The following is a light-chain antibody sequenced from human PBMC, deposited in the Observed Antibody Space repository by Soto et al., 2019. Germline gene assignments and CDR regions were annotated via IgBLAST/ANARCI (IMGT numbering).Light chain of an antibody. V-gene: IGLV1-51*01. CDR2: DDD. Sequence: QEVTISCSGSSSNIGGNSVSWYQQLPGTAPKLLIYDDDKRPSGIPDRFSGSKSGTSATLGITGFQTGDEADYYCGSWDSSLSAYVFATGTKV. CDR3: GSWDSSLSAYV. CDR1: SSNIGGNS. J-gene: IGLJ1*01.